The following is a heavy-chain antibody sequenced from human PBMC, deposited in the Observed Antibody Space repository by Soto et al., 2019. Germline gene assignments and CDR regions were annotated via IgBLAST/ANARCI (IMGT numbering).Heavy chain of an antibody. V-gene: IGHV1-46*01. CDR1: GYTFTSYY. J-gene: IGHJ4*02. Sequence: QVQLVQSGAEVKKPGASVKISCKASGYTFTSYYMHWVRQAPGQGLEWMGIINPSGGSTNYAQKLQVKVAMTKDTSTRTVYMELNSLRSEDTAVYYCARPPYPGCINAVCYPLDYWGQGTLVTVSS. CDR3: ARPPYPGCINAVCYPLDY. CDR2: INPSGGST. D-gene: IGHD2-8*01.